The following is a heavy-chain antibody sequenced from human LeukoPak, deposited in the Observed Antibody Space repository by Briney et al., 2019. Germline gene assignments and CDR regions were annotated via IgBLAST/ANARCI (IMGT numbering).Heavy chain of an antibody. V-gene: IGHV4-34*01. J-gene: IGHJ6*03. D-gene: IGHD4-17*01. CDR2: INHSGST. Sequence: SETLSLTCAVYGGSFSGYYWSWIRQPPGKGLEWIGEINHSGSTNYNPSLKSRVTISVDTSKNQFSLKLSSVTAAGTAVYYCARGATVSYHYYYYYMDVWGKGTTVTVSS. CDR1: GGSFSGYY. CDR3: ARGATVSYHYYYYYMDV.